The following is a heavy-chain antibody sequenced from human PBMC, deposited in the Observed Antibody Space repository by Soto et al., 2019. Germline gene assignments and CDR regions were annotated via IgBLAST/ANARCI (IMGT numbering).Heavy chain of an antibody. CDR3: ARGTIFGVAPLVYYFGY. CDR1: GFTFSSYW. CDR2: IKQDGSEK. V-gene: IGHV3-7*01. Sequence: GGSLRLSCAASGFTFSSYWMSWVRQAPGKGLEWVANIKQDGSEKYYVDSVKGRFTISRDNAKNSLYLQMNSLRAEDTAVYYCARGTIFGVAPLVYYFGYWGQGTLVTVSS. J-gene: IGHJ4*02. D-gene: IGHD3-3*01.